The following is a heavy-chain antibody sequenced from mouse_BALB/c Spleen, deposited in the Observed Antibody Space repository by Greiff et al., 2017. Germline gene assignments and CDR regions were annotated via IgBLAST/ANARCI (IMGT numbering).Heavy chain of an antibody. D-gene: IGHD2-4*01. CDR1: GYSFTGYF. V-gene: IGHV1-20*02. J-gene: IGHJ2*01. CDR3: ARGYDYDFDY. CDR2: INPYNGDT. Sequence: VQLQQSGPELVKPGASVKISCKASGYSFTGYFMNWVMQSHGKSLEWIGRINPYNGDTFYNQKFKGKATLTVDKSSSTAHMELRSLASADSAVYYCARGYDYDFDYWGQGTTLTVSS.